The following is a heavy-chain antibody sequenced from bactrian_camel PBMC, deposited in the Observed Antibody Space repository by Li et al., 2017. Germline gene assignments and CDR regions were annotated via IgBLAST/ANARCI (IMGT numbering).Heavy chain of an antibody. CDR1: GNTHNSNY. J-gene: IGHJ6*01. Sequence: HVQLVESGGGSAQAGGSLRLSCVASGNTHNSNYMGWFRQSPGKQREGIAGFHADFAERDGSTSYADSVKGRFTISKDNAKNTLYLQLNGLKTEDTAMYYCAKPYSDYAVADFDVWGRGTQVTVS. V-gene: IGHV3S54*01. CDR3: AKPYSDYAVADFDV. CDR2: FHADFAERDGST. D-gene: IGHD4*01.